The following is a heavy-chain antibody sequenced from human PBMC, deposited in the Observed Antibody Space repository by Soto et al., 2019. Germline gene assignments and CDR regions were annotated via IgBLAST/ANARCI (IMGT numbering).Heavy chain of an antibody. CDR1: RFTXXDYA. CDR3: AKDTYIIVGGTHIDF. V-gene: IGHV3-9*01. J-gene: IGHJ4*02. Sequence: EVHLVESGGGLVQPGRSLRLSCAASRFTXXDYAMHWVRQAPGKXLEWVSGISWNSDSTGYADSVKGRFTISRDNAKNSLFLQMNSLRAEDTALYFCAKDTYIIVGGTHIDFWGRGTLVSVSS. D-gene: IGHD1-26*01. CDR2: ISWNSDST.